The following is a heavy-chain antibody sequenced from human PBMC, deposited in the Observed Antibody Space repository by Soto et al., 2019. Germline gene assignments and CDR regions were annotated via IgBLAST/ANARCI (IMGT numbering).Heavy chain of an antibody. Sequence: SETLSLTCAVSGGSISSNNWWNWVRQPPGKGLEWIGEIHHSGATNYNPSLKSRVTISVDKSKNQFSLKLNSVTAADTAVYYCARVRQYCSSSSCYLDPWGQGTLVTVSS. CDR3: ARVRQYCSSSSCYLDP. J-gene: IGHJ5*02. CDR2: IHHSGAT. D-gene: IGHD2-2*01. CDR1: GGSISSNNW. V-gene: IGHV4-4*02.